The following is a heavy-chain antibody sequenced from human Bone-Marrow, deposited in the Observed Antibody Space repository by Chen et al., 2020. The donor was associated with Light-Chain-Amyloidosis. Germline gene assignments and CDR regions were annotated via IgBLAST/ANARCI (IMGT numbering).Heavy chain of an antibody. CDR2: ISWNSASV. CDR3: TKDYSESWYRSPNYFAD. J-gene: IGHJ4*02. V-gene: IGHV3-9*01. D-gene: IGHD1-26*01. Sequence: EVQLVESGGGLVQPGRSLRLSCVASGFTFDHSAMHWVRQIPGKGLEWVEGISWNSASVGYADSVEGRFTVSRDNAKNSLHLQMNSLRIEDTAFYYCTKDYSESWYRSPNYFADWGQGTLVTVSS. CDR1: GFTFDHSA.